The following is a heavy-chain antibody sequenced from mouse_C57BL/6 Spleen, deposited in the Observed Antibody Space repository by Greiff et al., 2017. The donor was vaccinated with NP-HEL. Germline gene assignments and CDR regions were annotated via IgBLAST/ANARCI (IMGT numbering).Heavy chain of an antibody. CDR3: ARGLRGGYYYAMDY. J-gene: IGHJ4*01. Sequence: QLQQPGAELVRPGSSVKLSCKASGYTFTSYWMDWVKQRPGQGLEWIGNIYPSDSETHYNQKFKDKATLTVDKSSSTAYMQLSSLTSEDSAVYYCARGLRGGYYYAMDYWGQGTSVTVSS. V-gene: IGHV1-61*01. CDR2: IYPSDSET. CDR1: GYTFTSYW.